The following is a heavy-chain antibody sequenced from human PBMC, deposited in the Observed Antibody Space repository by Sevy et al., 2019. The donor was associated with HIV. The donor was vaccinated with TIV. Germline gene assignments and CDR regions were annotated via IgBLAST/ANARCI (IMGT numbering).Heavy chain of an antibody. CDR3: ARDSSGWYSVFGYFDL. J-gene: IGHJ2*01. CDR2: INSDGSST. Sequence: GGSLRLSCAASGFTFSSDWMLWVRQAPGKGLVWVSRINSDGSSTSYADSVKGRFTISRDNAKNTLYLQMNSLRAEDTAVYYCARDSSGWYSVFGYFDLWGRGTLVTVSS. CDR1: GFTFSSDW. V-gene: IGHV3-74*01. D-gene: IGHD6-19*01.